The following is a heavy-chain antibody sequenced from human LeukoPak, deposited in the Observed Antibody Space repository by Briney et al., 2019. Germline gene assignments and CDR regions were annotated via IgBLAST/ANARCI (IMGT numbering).Heavy chain of an antibody. CDR1: GITFGNYA. D-gene: IGHD4-17*01. V-gene: IGHV3-23*01. J-gene: IGHJ3*01. Sequence: GGSLRLSCAASGITFGNYAMIWVRQAPDKGLEWVAAITGSGGGSYYGDSAKGRFTISRDNSKNTLYLHMNSLRAEDTAVYYCAKDPNGDYIGAFDFWGRGTMVTVSS. CDR2: ITGSGGGS. CDR3: AKDPNGDYIGAFDF.